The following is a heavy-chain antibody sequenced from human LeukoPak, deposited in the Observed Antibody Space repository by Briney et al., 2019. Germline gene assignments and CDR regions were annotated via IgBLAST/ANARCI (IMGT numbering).Heavy chain of an antibody. CDR3: ARLVWSDGARFDY. CDR1: GYTFTGYY. CDR2: INPNSGDT. V-gene: IGHV1-2*02. Sequence: ASVKVSCKASGYTFTGYYMHWVRQAPRQGLEWMGWINPNSGDTHYAQKFQGRVTMTGDTSISTAYMELSRLRSDDTALYYCARLVWSDGARFDYWGQGTLLTVSS. D-gene: IGHD3-10*01. J-gene: IGHJ4*02.